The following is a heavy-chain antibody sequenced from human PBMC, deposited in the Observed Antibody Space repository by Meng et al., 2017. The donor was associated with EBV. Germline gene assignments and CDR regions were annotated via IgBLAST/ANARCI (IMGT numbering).Heavy chain of an antibody. CDR1: GGTFRSDA. D-gene: IGHD3-10*01. CDR3: ASESGRGFTPDY. V-gene: IGHV1-69*01. CDR2: LIPMSGAP. J-gene: IGHJ4*02. Sequence: QVQVLQSGAEVKEPGSPVKVSCRTSGGTFRSDAGSWVRQAPGQGLEWMGGLIPMSGAPHYAQKFQDRVTIIADESTSTHSMELNNLRFEDTAMYYCASESGRGFTPDYWGQGTLVTVSS.